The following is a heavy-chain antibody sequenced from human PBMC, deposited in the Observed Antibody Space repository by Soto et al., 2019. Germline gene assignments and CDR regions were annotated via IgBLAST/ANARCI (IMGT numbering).Heavy chain of an antibody. V-gene: IGHV3-21*02. D-gene: IGHD1-1*01. Sequence: EVQLVESGGGLVRPGGSLRLSCAASGFYFSSYGMNWVRRVPGKGLEWVAFISSSSSYIYYAESVKGRFTISRDNDRNSLDLHMNSLRGEDTAVYYCARRSGTEPGHLWGLGTQVTVSS. CDR3: ARRSGTEPGHL. CDR1: GFYFSSYG. CDR2: ISSSSSYI. J-gene: IGHJ4*02.